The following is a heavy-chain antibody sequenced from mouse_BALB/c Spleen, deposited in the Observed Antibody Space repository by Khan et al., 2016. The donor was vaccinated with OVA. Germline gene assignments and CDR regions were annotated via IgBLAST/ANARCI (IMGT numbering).Heavy chain of an antibody. Sequence: EVQLQQSGPELMKPGASVKISCKASGYSFTSYYIHWVMQSHGKSPEWIGYIDPFSGGTTYNQKFKGKATLTVDKSSSTAYIHLSTLTSEDSAVYYCTRHGYVAWFTYWGQGTLVTVSA. J-gene: IGHJ3*01. CDR3: TRHGYVAWFTY. D-gene: IGHD2-2*01. V-gene: IGHV1S135*01. CDR2: IDPFSGGT. CDR1: GYSFTSYY.